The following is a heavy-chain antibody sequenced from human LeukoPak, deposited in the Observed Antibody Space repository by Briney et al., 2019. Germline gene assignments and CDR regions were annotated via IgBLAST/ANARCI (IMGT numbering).Heavy chain of an antibody. CDR3: AREDWSMVRGVIIIPNWFDP. CDR2: INPNSGGT. D-gene: IGHD3-10*01. J-gene: IGHJ5*02. Sequence: GASVKVSCKASGYTFTGYYMHWVRQSPGQGLEWMGWINPNSGGTNYAHKFKGRVTMTRDTSISTAYMGLSRLRSDDTAVYYCAREDWSMVRGVIIIPNWFDPWGEGTLVTVSS. V-gene: IGHV1-2*07. CDR1: GYTFTGYY.